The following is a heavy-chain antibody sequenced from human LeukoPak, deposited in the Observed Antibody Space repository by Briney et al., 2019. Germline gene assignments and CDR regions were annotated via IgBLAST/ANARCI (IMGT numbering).Heavy chain of an antibody. CDR1: GYTFTSYY. J-gene: IGHJ4*02. D-gene: IGHD6-13*01. CDR2: INPSGGST. CDR3: ARDGREPGIAAAYHFDY. Sequence: ASVKVSCKASGYTFTSYYMHWVRQAPGQGLEWMGIINPSGGSTSYAQKFQGRVTMPRDTSTRTVYMELSSLRSEETAVYYCARDGREPGIAAAYHFDYWGQGTLVTVSS. V-gene: IGHV1-46*01.